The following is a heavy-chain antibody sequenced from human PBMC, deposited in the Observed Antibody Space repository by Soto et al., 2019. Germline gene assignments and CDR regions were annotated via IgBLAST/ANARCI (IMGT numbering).Heavy chain of an antibody. CDR1: GFTFSSYG. J-gene: IGHJ6*02. V-gene: IGHV3-30*18. CDR3: AKVRTTTGYYYGMDV. CDR2: ISYDGSNK. D-gene: IGHD4-17*01. Sequence: GSLRLSCAASGFTFSSYGMQWVRQAPGKGLEWVAVISYDGSNKYYADSVKGRFTISRDNSKNTLYLQMNSLRAEDTAVYYCAKVRTTTGYYYGMDVWGQGTTVTVSS.